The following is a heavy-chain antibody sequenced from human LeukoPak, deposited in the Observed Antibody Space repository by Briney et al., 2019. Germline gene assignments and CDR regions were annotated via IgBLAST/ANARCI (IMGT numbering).Heavy chain of an antibody. J-gene: IGHJ4*02. CDR2: IYYSGNT. CDR3: ASHRYSGHDRHFRY. CDR1: GGSISGYY. V-gene: IGHV4-59*08. Sequence: SETLSLTCTVSGGSISGYYWVWIRQPPGKELEWIGYIYYSGNTNYNPSLTSRVTMSVDTSKNQFSLNLRSVTAAATAVYYSASHRYSGHDRHFRYWGQGTLVTVSS. D-gene: IGHD5-12*01.